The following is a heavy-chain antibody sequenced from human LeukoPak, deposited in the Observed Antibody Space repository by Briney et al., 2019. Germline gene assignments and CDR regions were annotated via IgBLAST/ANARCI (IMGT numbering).Heavy chain of an antibody. CDR1: GFTFSRHD. CDR3: AKGVSSSWSNDAFDI. Sequence: QPGTSLILSCVASGFTFSRHDINWVRQAPGKGLEWVAVISYDGSNKYYAASVKGRFTISRDNSKNTLYLQMNSLRTEDTAVYYCAKGVSSSWSNDAFDIWGQGTMVTASS. V-gene: IGHV3-30*18. D-gene: IGHD6-13*01. CDR2: ISYDGSNK. J-gene: IGHJ3*02.